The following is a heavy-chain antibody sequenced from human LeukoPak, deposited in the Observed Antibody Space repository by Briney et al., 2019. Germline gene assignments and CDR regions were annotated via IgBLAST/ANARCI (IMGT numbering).Heavy chain of an antibody. CDR1: GYNFTNYW. Sequence: GESLKISCKGSGYNFTNYWIGWVRQMPGKGLEWMGIIYPGDSNIRYSPSFQGQVTISADKSISTAYLQWSSLKASDTAMYYCARLAVSSIWSVYFDYWGQGTLVTVSS. D-gene: IGHD6-13*01. CDR2: IYPGDSNI. CDR3: ARLAVSSIWSVYFDY. J-gene: IGHJ4*02. V-gene: IGHV5-51*01.